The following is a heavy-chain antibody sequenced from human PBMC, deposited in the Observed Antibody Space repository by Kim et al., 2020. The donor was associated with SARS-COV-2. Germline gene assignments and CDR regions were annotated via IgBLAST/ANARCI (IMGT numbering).Heavy chain of an antibody. CDR2: INQDGNDK. CDR3: ATDSSGSIFDY. D-gene: IGHD3-22*01. Sequence: GGSLRLSCTASGFTFSRNWMSWVRQAPGKGLEGVANINQDGNDKNYVDSVKGRFTISRDNAKNSLYLQMNSLGAEDTAVYYCATDSSGSIFDYWGQGTLV. CDR1: GFTFSRNW. J-gene: IGHJ4*02. V-gene: IGHV3-7*03.